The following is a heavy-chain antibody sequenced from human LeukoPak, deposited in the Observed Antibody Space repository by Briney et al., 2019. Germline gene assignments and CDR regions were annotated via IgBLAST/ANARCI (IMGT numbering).Heavy chain of an antibody. V-gene: IGHV4-38-2*02. CDR2: IYHSGST. J-gene: IGHJ4*02. CDR1: GYSISSGYY. CDR3: ARDQVIAAAGY. Sequence: SETLSLTCTVSGYSISSGYYWGWIRQPPGKGLEWIGSIYHSGSTYYNPSLKSRVTISVDTSKNQFSLKPSSVTAADTAVYYCARDQVIAAAGYWGQGTLVTVSS. D-gene: IGHD6-13*01.